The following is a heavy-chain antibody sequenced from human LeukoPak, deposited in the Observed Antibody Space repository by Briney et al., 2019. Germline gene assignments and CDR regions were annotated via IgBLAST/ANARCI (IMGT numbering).Heavy chain of an antibody. CDR1: GGSISSHY. CDR3: ARGTYYYDSSGYSFDY. D-gene: IGHD3-22*01. V-gene: IGHV4-59*11. J-gene: IGHJ4*02. CDR2: IYYSGST. Sequence: PSETLSLTCTVSGGSISSHYWSWIRQPPGKGLEWIGYIYYSGSTNYNPSLKSRVTISVDTSKNQFSLKLSSVTAADTAVYYCARGTYYYDSSGYSFDYWGQGTLVTVSS.